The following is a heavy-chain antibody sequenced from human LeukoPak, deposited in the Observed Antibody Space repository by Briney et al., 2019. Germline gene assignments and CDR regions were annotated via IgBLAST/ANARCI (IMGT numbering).Heavy chain of an antibody. CDR3: ARRIRYLNPPFDY. J-gene: IGHJ4*02. CDR1: GFTFSEYW. CDR2: IKQDGGEK. D-gene: IGHD3-9*01. Sequence: GGSLRLSCAASGFTFSEYWMAWVRQAPGKGLEWVANIKQDGGEKYYVDSVKGRFTISRDNAENSLFLQMNGLRAEDTAVYYCARRIRYLNPPFDYWGQGTLVTVSS. V-gene: IGHV3-7*01.